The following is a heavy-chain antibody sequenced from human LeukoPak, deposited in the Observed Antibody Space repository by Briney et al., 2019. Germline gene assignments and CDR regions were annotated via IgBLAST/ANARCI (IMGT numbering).Heavy chain of an antibody. CDR2: VSGSGGST. D-gene: IGHD5-18*01. Sequence: GALSLSCAASGFTFSNNAMSWVRQAPGKGLEWVSTVSGSGGSTYYADSVKGRFTISRDNSKNTLYLQMNSLRAEDTAVYYCAKAEGYSYDYGINIWGQGIMVTVSS. CDR3: AKAEGYSYDYGINI. J-gene: IGHJ3*02. CDR1: GFTFSNNA. V-gene: IGHV3-23*01.